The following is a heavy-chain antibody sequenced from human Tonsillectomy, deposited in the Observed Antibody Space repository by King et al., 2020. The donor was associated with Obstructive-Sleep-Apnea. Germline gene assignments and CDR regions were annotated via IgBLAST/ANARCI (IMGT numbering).Heavy chain of an antibody. CDR1: GYTISNYG. J-gene: IGHJ4*02. CDR3: ASPDGSGSHPPYYDY. V-gene: IGHV3-30*03. D-gene: IGHD3-10*01. Sequence: VQLVESGGGVVQPGRSLRLSCAASGYTISNYGMHWVRQAPGKGREWLAIILYDGSNTYYADSVKGRFTISRDNSKNTLYLQMNSLRSEDTAVYYCASPDGSGSHPPYYDYWGQGTLVTVSS. CDR2: ILYDGSNT.